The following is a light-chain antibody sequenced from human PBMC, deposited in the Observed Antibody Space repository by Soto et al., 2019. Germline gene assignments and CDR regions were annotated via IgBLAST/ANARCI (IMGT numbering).Light chain of an antibody. J-gene: IGLJ1*01. CDR3: QSYDSRLSGSV. CDR2: SND. V-gene: IGLV1-44*01. CDR1: TSNIGSNT. Sequence: QSVLTQPPSASGTPGQSVTISCSGSTSNIGSNTVNWYQQLPGTAPKLLVYSNDQRPSGVPDRFSASKSGTSAFLAITDLQAEDEADYYCQSYDSRLSGSVFGTGTKLTVL.